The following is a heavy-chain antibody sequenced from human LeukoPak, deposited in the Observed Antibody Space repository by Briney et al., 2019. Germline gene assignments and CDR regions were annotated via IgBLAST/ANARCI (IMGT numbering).Heavy chain of an antibody. V-gene: IGHV4-39*07. CDR3: ASRTGSYSSPDY. J-gene: IGHJ4*02. Sequence: ASETLSLTCTVSGGSISSSSYYWGWIRQPPGKGLEWIGSLYYNGPTYYNPSLKSRVTISVDKSKNQFSPKLSSVTAADTAVYYCASRTGSYSSPDYWGQGTLVTVSS. CDR1: GGSISSSSYY. CDR2: LYYNGPT. D-gene: IGHD6-13*01.